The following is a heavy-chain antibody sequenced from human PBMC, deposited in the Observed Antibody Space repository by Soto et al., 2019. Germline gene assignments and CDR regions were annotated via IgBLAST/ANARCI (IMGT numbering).Heavy chain of an antibody. J-gene: IGHJ4*02. V-gene: IGHV1-3*01. CDR2: INAGNGNT. CDR3: ARFAQSSYYFDY. D-gene: IGHD3-16*02. CDR1: GYTFTSYS. Sequence: GASVKVSCKASGYTFTSYSMHCVRQAPGQRLEWMGWINAGNGNTKYSQKFQGRVTITRDTSASTAYMELSSLRSEDTAVYYCARFAQSSYYFDYWGQGTLVTVSS.